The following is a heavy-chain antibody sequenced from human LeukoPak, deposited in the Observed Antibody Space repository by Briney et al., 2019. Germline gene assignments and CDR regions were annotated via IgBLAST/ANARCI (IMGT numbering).Heavy chain of an antibody. CDR3: ARGAKFRSYGSGTYYTSLPFDP. J-gene: IGHJ5*02. V-gene: IGHV1-69*13. CDR2: IIPIFGTA. Sequence: ASVKVSCKASGGTFSSYAISWVRQAPGQGLEWMGGIIPIFGTANYAQKFQGRVTITADESTSTAYMELSSLRSEDMAVYYCARGAKFRSYGSGTYYTSLPFDPWGQGTLVTVSS. CDR1: GGTFSSYA. D-gene: IGHD3-10*01.